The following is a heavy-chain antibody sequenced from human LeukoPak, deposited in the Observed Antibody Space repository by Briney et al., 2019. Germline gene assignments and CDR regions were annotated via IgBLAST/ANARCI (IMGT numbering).Heavy chain of an antibody. CDR1: GFSSGDYA. D-gene: IGHD1-14*01. CDR3: TRFEPYHFDVTDESHDVFDI. CDR2: IRSKAYGGSA. Sequence: GGSLRLSCTASGFSSGDYAISWFRQAPGKGLEWVGLIRSKAYGGSADSAASVKGRVSISRDDSENIAYLQMRSLKTEDTAMYYCTRFEPYHFDVTDESHDVFDIWGQGTMVTVSS. J-gene: IGHJ3*02. V-gene: IGHV3-49*03.